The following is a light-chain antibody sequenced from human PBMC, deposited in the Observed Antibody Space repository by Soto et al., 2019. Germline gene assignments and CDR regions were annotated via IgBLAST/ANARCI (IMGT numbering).Light chain of an antibody. V-gene: IGLV1-40*01. CDR1: SSNIGAGYE. Sequence: QSVLTQPPSVSGAPGQRVPISCTGTSSNIGAGYEVHWYHQLPGTAPKFLVSGNDNRPSGVPDRLSASKSGTSGSLAITDLQAEGEGHYYCPSYDRGLTAYVFGTGTKLTVL. J-gene: IGLJ1*01. CDR2: GND. CDR3: PSYDRGLTAYV.